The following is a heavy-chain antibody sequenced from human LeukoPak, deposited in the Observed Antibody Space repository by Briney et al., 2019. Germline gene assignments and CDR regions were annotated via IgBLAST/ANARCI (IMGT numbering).Heavy chain of an antibody. CDR3: AKHRRDLLSYSLFDC. CDR1: GFTFNSYA. CDR2: ISGSGDST. D-gene: IGHD1-26*01. Sequence: GGSLRLSCAASGFTFNSYAMSWVRQAPGKGLEWVSGISGSGDSTYYADSVKGRFTISRDNSKNTLYLQMSSLRAEDTAVYYCAKHRRDLLSYSLFDCWGQGSLVTVSS. J-gene: IGHJ4*02. V-gene: IGHV3-23*01.